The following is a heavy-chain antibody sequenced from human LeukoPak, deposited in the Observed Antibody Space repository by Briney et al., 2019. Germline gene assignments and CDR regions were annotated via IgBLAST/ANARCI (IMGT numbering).Heavy chain of an antibody. CDR2: ITWDGGNI. Sequence: PGGSLRLSCVTSGFTFGDYTMHWVRQVPGKGLEWLSGITWDGGNIAYADSVKGRFTISRDNDKSSLYLQMNSLRNEDMAFYFCAKGYTFHGVAHDSGYFDYWGQRTLVTVSS. D-gene: IGHD3-3*01. CDR3: AKGYTFHGVAHDSGYFDY. CDR1: GFTFGDYT. V-gene: IGHV3-9*03. J-gene: IGHJ4*02.